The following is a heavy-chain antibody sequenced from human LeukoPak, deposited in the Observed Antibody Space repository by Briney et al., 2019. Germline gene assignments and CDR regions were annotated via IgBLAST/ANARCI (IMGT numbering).Heavy chain of an antibody. CDR3: ARDFQGMVRGVIQDY. D-gene: IGHD3-10*01. J-gene: IGHJ4*02. CDR2: INPNSGST. Sequence: ASVKVSCKASGYTFTGYYMHWVRQAPGQGLEWMGRINPNSGSTNYAQKFQGRVTMTRDKSISTAYMELSRLRSDDTAVYYCARDFQGMVRGVIQDYWGQGTLVTVSS. CDR1: GYTFTGYY. V-gene: IGHV1-2*06.